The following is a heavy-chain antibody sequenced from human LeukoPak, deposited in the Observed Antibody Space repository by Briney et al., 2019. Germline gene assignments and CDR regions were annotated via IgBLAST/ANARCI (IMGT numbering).Heavy chain of an antibody. V-gene: IGHV3-53*01. J-gene: IGHJ4*02. D-gene: IGHD3-10*01. Sequence: GGSLRLSCAASGFTVSSNYMSWVRQAPGKGLEWVSVIYSGGSTYYADSVKGRLTISRDNSKNTLYLQMNSLRAEDTAVYYCARHLKNYYGSGSYYYYFDYWGQGTLVTVSS. CDR3: ARHLKNYYGSGSYYYYFDY. CDR2: IYSGGST. CDR1: GFTVSSNY.